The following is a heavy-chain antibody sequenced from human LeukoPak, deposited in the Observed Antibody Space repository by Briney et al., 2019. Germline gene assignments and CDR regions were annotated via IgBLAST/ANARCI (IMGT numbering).Heavy chain of an antibody. CDR2: IQSSGST. CDR3: ARDRGSGWYDY. Sequence: SETLSLTCTVSGGSISSDYWNWIRQPAGQGLEWIGRIQSSGSTNYNPSLKSRLTMSVDTSKNQFSLKLSSVTTADTAVYYCARDRGSGWYDYWGQGTLVTVSS. CDR1: GGSISSDY. J-gene: IGHJ4*02. V-gene: IGHV4-4*07. D-gene: IGHD6-19*01.